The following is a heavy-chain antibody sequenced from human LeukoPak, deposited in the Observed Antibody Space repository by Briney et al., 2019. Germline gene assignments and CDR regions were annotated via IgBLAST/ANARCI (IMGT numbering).Heavy chain of an antibody. CDR3: ATDHSKMITFGGVIAPTDY. CDR1: GYTFTCYY. Sequence: ASVKVSCKASGYTFTCYYMHWVRQAPGQGLEWMGWINPNSGGTNYSQNFQGRVTMTRDTSIRTDYMERSRLRSDDTAVYSCATDHSKMITFGGVIAPTDYWGQGTLVTVSS. J-gene: IGHJ4*02. V-gene: IGHV1-2*02. D-gene: IGHD3-16*02. CDR2: INPNSGGT.